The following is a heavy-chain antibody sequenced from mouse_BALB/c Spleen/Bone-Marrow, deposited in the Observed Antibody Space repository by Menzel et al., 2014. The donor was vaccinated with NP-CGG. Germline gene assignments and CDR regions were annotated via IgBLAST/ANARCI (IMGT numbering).Heavy chain of an antibody. D-gene: IGHD4-1*01. J-gene: IGHJ3*01. Sequence: EVKVEESGGGLVQPGGSLKISCAASGFDFSRYWMNWVRQAPGKGLEWIGEINPDGSMINYTPSLKDKFIISRDNAKNTLFLQMSKVKSEDTALYYCARPETGSWFAYWGQGTLVTVSA. V-gene: IGHV4-1*02. CDR1: GFDFSRYW. CDR3: ARPETGSWFAY. CDR2: INPDGSMI.